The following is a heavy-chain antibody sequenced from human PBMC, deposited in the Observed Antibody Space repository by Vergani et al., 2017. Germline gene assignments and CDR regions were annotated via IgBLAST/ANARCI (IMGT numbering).Heavy chain of an antibody. CDR2: IHPADSDT. CDR1: GNSFTNYL. V-gene: IGHV5-51*01. CDR3: ARLYGRDSSGSKYFDY. J-gene: IGHJ4*02. D-gene: IGHD3-22*01. Sequence: EVQLVQSGAEVQKPGESLKISCQISGNSFTNYLIGWVRQMPGKGLEWMGIIHPADSDTRYSPSFQGLVTISVDKSISTAYLQRSSLRASDSAMYYCARLYGRDSSGSKYFDYWGQGTLVTVSS.